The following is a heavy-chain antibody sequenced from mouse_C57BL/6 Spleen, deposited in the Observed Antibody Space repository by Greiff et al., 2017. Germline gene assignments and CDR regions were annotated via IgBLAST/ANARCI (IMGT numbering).Heavy chain of an antibody. D-gene: IGHD2-10*01. Sequence: EVQVVESGGGLVKPGGSLKLSCAASGFTFSSYAMSWVRQTPEKRLEWVATISDGGSYTYYPDNVKGRFTISRDNAKNNLYLQMSHLKSEDTAMYYCARDGLPPFDYWGQGTTLTVSS. V-gene: IGHV5-4*01. J-gene: IGHJ2*01. CDR1: GFTFSSYA. CDR3: ARDGLPPFDY. CDR2: ISDGGSYT.